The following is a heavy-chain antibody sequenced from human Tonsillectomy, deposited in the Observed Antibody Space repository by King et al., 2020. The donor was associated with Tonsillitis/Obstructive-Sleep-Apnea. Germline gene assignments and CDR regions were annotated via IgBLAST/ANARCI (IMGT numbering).Heavy chain of an antibody. CDR1: GFTFDDYA. CDR2: ISGDGGST. Sequence: VQLVESGGGVVQPGGSLRLSCAASGFTFDDYAMHWGRQAPGKGLEWVSLISGDGGSTYYADSVKGRFTISRDTSKTSLYLQMNSLRTEDTALYYCAKDTYYYYMDVWGKGTTVTVSS. J-gene: IGHJ6*03. V-gene: IGHV3-43*02. CDR3: AKDTYYYYMDV.